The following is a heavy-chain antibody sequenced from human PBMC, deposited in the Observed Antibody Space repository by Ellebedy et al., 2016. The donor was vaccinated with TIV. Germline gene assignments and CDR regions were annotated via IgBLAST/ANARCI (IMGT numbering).Heavy chain of an antibody. J-gene: IGHJ4*02. CDR3: ARDGSCGGGKCYSGLPDF. V-gene: IGHV3-23*01. Sequence: GGSLRLSXTPSGFTFRRYAMSWVRQAPGKGLEWVSSISANGATTHYSYSVKGRFTVSRDNSRKTVSLQMTSLRDDDTAVYYCARDGSCGGGKCYSGLPDFWGQGTLVTVSS. CDR1: GFTFRRYA. CDR2: ISANGATT. D-gene: IGHD2-15*01.